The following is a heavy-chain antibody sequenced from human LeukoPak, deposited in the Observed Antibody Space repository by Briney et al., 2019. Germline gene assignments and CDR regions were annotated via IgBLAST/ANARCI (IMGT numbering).Heavy chain of an antibody. CDR2: ISYDGSNK. J-gene: IGHJ4*02. V-gene: IGHV3-30-3*01. Sequence: PGRSLRLSCAASGFTFSSYAMHWVRRAPGKGLEWVAVISYDGSNKYYADSVKGRFTISRDNSKNTLYLQMNSLRAEDTAVYYCARSRTVYYYDSSGYYPFDYWGQGTLVTVSS. CDR1: GFTFSSYA. D-gene: IGHD3-22*01. CDR3: ARSRTVYYYDSSGYYPFDY.